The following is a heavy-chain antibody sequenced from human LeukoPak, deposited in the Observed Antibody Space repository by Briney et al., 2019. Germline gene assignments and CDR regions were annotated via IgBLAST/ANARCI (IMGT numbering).Heavy chain of an antibody. J-gene: IGHJ4*02. CDR1: GFTFSSYS. D-gene: IGHD3-22*01. CDR2: ISSSSSTI. CDR3: ARDWYDSSGYYYGDLRG. V-gene: IGHV3-48*04. Sequence: GGSLRLSCAASGFTFSSYSMNWVRQAPGKGLEWVSYISSSSSTIYYADSVKGRFTISRDNAKNSLYLQMNSLRAEDTAVYYCARDWYDSSGYYYGDLRGWGQGTLVTVSS.